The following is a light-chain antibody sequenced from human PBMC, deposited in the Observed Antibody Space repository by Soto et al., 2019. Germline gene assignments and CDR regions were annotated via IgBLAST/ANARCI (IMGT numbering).Light chain of an antibody. J-gene: IGKJ2*01. CDR1: QTISSNY. CDR2: SGS. Sequence: EIVLTQSPGTLSLSPGEGATLSCRASQTISSNYLAWYQQEPGQAPRLLIFSGSRRATGIPDRFSGSGSGTDFTLTITRLEPEDFAVYYCQLYGNSPPRYTFGQGTKLEIK. V-gene: IGKV3-20*01. CDR3: QLYGNSPPRYT.